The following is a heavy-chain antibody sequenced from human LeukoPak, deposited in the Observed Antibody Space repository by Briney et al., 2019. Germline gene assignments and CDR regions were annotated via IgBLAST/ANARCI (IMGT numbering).Heavy chain of an antibody. CDR2: INPKSGGT. Sequence: VSVKVSCRASGYIFTDHYMHWVRHAPGQGLEGRGWINPKSGGTKCAQTVQGRVTMTRDTSISTAYMELSRLRSDDTAVYYCARDFLMATTGYWGQGTLVTVSS. CDR1: GYIFTDHY. V-gene: IGHV1-2*02. J-gene: IGHJ4*02. CDR3: ARDFLMATTGY. D-gene: IGHD5-24*01.